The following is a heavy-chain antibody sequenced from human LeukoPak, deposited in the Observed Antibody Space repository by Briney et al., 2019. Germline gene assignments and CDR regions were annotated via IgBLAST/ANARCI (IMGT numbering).Heavy chain of an antibody. V-gene: IGHV3-23*01. D-gene: IGHD3-9*01. CDR1: GFTFSSHA. J-gene: IGHJ4*02. Sequence: GSLRLSCAASGFTFSSHAMSWVPQAPGKGLEWGSAISGSGGSTYYADSVKGRFTISRDNSKNTLYLQMNSLRAEDTAVYYCAKGGYYDILTGAFNVYWGQGTLVTVSS. CDR2: ISGSGGST. CDR3: AKGGYYDILTGAFNVY.